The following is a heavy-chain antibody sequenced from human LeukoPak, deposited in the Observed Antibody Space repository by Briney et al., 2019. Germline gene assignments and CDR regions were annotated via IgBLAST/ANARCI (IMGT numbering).Heavy chain of an antibody. CDR1: GYSTSSSNW. CDR3: ASSTIFGVVANWFDP. CDR2: IYYSGST. V-gene: IGHV4-28*01. Sequence: SETLSLTCAVSGYSTSSSNWWGWIRQPPGKGLEWIGYIYYSGSTYYNPSLKSRVTISVDTSKNQFSLKLSSVTAADTAVYYCASSTIFGVVANWFDPWGQGTLVTVSS. D-gene: IGHD3-3*01. J-gene: IGHJ5*02.